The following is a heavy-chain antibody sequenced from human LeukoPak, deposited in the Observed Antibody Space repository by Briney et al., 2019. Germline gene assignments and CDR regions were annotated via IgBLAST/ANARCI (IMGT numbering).Heavy chain of an antibody. CDR1: GGSISSSSYY. CDR3: ARQRSDTTMGLIDY. J-gene: IGHJ4*02. Sequence: PSETLSLTCTVSGGSISSSSYYWGWIRQPPGKGLEWIGSIYHSGSTKYNPSLKSRITISVDTSKNQFSLKLSSVTAADTAVYYCARQRSDTTMGLIDYWGQGTLVTVSS. CDR2: IYHSGST. D-gene: IGHD5-18*01. V-gene: IGHV4-39*01.